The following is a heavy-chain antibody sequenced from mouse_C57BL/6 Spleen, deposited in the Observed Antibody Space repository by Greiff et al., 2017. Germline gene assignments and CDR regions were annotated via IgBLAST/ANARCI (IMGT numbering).Heavy chain of an antibody. V-gene: IGHV5-9-1*02. CDR2: ISSGGDYI. CDR1: GFTFSSYA. J-gene: IGHJ2*01. D-gene: IGHD4-1*01. CDR3: TRGGWDPFDY. Sequence: EVQGVESGEGLVKPGGSLKLSCAASGFTFSSYAMSWVRQTPEKRLEWVAYISSGGDYIYYADNVKGRFTISRDNARNTLYLQMSSLKSEDTAMYYCTRGGWDPFDYWGQGTTLTVSS.